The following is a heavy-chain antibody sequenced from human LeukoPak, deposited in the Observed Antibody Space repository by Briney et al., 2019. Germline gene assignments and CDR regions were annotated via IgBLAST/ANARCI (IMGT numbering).Heavy chain of an antibody. V-gene: IGHV1-46*01. CDR2: INPSGGGT. CDR3: ARRSGWI. J-gene: IGHJ4*02. CDR1: GYTFTNYY. Sequence: ASVKVSCKASGYTFTNYYMHWVRQAPGQGLEWMGTINPSGGGTSCSPKFQGRVTMTTDTSTSTVYMELISLRSEDTAVYYCARRSGWIWGQGSLVTVSS. D-gene: IGHD6-19*01.